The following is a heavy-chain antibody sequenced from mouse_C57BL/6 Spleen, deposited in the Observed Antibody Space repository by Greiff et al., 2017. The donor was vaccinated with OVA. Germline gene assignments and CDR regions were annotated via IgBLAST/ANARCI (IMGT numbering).Heavy chain of an antibody. J-gene: IGHJ3*01. Sequence: EVKVEESGGGLVQPGGSMKLSCVASGFTFSNYWMNWVRQSPEKGLEWVAQIRLKSDNYATHYAESVKGRFTISRDDSKSSVYLQMNNLRAEDTGIYYCTDLGRFAYWGQGTLVTVSA. D-gene: IGHD4-1*01. CDR3: TDLGRFAY. V-gene: IGHV6-3*01. CDR1: GFTFSNYW. CDR2: IRLKSDNYAT.